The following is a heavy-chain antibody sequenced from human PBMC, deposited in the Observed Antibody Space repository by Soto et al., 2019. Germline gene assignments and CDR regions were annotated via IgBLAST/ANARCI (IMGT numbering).Heavy chain of an antibody. CDR1: GFTVSNAW. D-gene: IGHD6-19*01. CDR3: TTAKSSAYDH. CDR2: IKSKADGGTT. Sequence: EVQLVESGGGLVKPGGSLRLSCAASGFTVSNAWMNWLRQAPGKGLEWVGRIKSKADGGTTDYAAPVGGRFTISRDDSKNTLYLQMDNLKTEDTALYYCTTAKSSAYDHWGQGTLVTVSS. J-gene: IGHJ4*02. V-gene: IGHV3-15*07.